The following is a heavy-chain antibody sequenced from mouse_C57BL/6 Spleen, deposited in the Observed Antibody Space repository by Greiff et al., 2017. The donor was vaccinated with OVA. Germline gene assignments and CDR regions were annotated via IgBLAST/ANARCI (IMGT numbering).Heavy chain of an antibody. D-gene: IGHD2-1*01. J-gene: IGHJ4*01. CDR3: SLLDYRAMGY. Sequence: EVKLVESGGGLVQPGGSMKLSCAASGFTFSDSWMHWVRQSPGKGLEWVAEISTKANNHATYYAESVKKRFIISKDDSKSSVYLKMNSLGAEDNGIYYWSLLDYRAMGYWGKGTSVTVAS. CDR2: ISTKANNHAT. V-gene: IGHV6-6*01. CDR1: GFTFSDSW.